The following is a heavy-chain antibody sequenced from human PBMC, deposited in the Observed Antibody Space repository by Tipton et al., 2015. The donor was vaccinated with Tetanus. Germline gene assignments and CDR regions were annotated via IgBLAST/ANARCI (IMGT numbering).Heavy chain of an antibody. Sequence: TLSLTCAVSGVSISTSDWWSWVRQPPGKGLEWIGEIFHDGTTNYNPSLKSRVTISVDKSKSQFSLKWTSVTAADTAVYYCARVGYFGECMDVWGQGTTVTVSS. J-gene: IGHJ6*02. CDR3: ARVGYFGECMDV. D-gene: IGHD3-10*01. CDR1: GVSISTSDW. V-gene: IGHV4-4*02. CDR2: IFHDGTT.